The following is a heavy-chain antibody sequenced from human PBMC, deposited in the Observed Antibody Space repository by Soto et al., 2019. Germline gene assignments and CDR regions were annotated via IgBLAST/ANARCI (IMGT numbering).Heavy chain of an antibody. V-gene: IGHV3-23*01. J-gene: IGHJ4*01. Sequence: EVQLLESGGGLLQPGGSLRLSCAVSGFTFSNYGMSWVRQAPGKGLEWVAATSGSGDTTYYADSVKGRFTISRDNSKKSMYVQINSRRADATAVYYCAKDRAYDGSGTEIWGHRALVTFS. D-gene: IGHD3-10*01. CDR2: TSGSGDTT. CDR3: AKDRAYDGSGTEI. CDR1: GFTFSNYG.